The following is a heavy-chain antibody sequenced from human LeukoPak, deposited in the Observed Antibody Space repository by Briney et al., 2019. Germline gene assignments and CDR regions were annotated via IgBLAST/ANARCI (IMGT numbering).Heavy chain of an antibody. Sequence: ASETLSLTCSVSGGSISSYYWSWIRQPPGKGLEWVGYIYYSGSTNYNPSLKSRVTISVDTAKTQFSLKLSSVTAADTAVYYCARQRLGHTHTVTTLIDYWGQGTLVTVSS. CDR1: GGSISSYY. D-gene: IGHD4-17*01. CDR2: IYYSGST. V-gene: IGHV4-59*08. CDR3: ARQRLGHTHTVTTLIDY. J-gene: IGHJ4*02.